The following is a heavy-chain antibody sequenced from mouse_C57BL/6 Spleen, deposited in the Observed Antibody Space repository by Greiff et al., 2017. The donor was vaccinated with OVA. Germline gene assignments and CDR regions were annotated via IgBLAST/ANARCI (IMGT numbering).Heavy chain of an antibody. V-gene: IGHV5-9-1*02. Sequence: EVQVVESGEGLVKPGGSLKLSCAASGFTFSSYAMSWVRQTPEKRLEWVAYISSGGDYIYYADTVKGRFTISRDNARNTLYLQMSSLKSEDTAMYYCTRERYPGAMDYWGQGTSVTVSS. CDR3: TRERYPGAMDY. D-gene: IGHD2-14*01. CDR2: ISSGGDYI. J-gene: IGHJ4*01. CDR1: GFTFSSYA.